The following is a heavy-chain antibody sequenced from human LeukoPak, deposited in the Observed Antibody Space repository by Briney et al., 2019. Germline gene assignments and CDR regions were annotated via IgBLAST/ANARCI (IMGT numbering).Heavy chain of an antibody. D-gene: IGHD3-10*01. CDR2: IRYDGGNK. CDR1: GFTFSSYG. V-gene: IGHV3-30*02. J-gene: IGHJ4*02. CDR3: AKDQDHLLWFGDTPPV. Sequence: PGGSLRLSCAASGFTFSSYGMHWVRQAPGKGLEWVAFIRYDGGNKYYADSVKGRFTISRDNSKNTLYLQMNSLRAEDTAVYYCAKDQDHLLWFGDTPPVWGQGTLVTVSS.